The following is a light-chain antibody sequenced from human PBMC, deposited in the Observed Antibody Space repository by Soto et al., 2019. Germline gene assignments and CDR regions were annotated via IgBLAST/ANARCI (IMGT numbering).Light chain of an antibody. CDR3: CSSAGTYTSV. V-gene: IGLV2-11*01. Sequence: QSALTQPRSVSGSPGQSVTISCTGTSSDVGGYNYVSWYQQHPGKAPNLMISDVSKRPSGVTDRFSGSKSGNTASLTISGLQAEDEADYYCCSSAGTYTSVFGGGTQLTVL. CDR2: DVS. CDR1: SSDVGGYNY. J-gene: IGLJ3*02.